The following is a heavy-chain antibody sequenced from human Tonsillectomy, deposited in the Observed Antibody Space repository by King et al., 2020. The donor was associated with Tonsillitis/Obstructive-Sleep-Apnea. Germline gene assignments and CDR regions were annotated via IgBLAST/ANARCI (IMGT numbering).Heavy chain of an antibody. CDR2: IIPILGIA. D-gene: IGHD1-7*01. J-gene: IGHJ6*03. Sequence: QLVQSGAEVKKPGSSVKVSCKASGGTFSSYAISWVRQAPGQGLEWMGRIIPILGIANYAQKFQGRVTITADKSTSTAYMELSSLRSEDTAVYYCARYLVAGTESYYYYYYMDVWGKGTTVTVSS. CDR1: GGTFSSYA. CDR3: ARYLVAGTESYYYYYYMDV. V-gene: IGHV1-69*04.